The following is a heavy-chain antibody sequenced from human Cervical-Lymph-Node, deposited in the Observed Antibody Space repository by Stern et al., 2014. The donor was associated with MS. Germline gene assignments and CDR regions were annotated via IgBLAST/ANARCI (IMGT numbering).Heavy chain of an antibody. CDR2: ISAYDGNT. J-gene: IGHJ4*02. Sequence: QVQLVQSGAEVKTPGASVKVSCKASGYNFADHGITWVRQAPGQGLEWMGWISAYDGNTDYAQKFQGRLSMTKDTSTAQAFMELRSLRSDDTAVYYCAGAARNAQVPQPPLDYWGQGALVTVSS. D-gene: IGHD6-6*01. V-gene: IGHV1-18*01. CDR1: GYNFADHG. CDR3: AGAARNAQVPQPPLDY.